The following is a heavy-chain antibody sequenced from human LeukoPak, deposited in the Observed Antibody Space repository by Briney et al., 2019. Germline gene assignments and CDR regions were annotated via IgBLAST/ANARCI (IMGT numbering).Heavy chain of an antibody. V-gene: IGHV4-39*07. J-gene: IGHJ4*02. CDR1: GDSISSSSCY. CDR2: IYYSGST. CDR3: ARDVDTAMVFDY. Sequence: SETLSLTCTVSGDSISSSSCYWGWIRQPPGKGLEWIGSIYYSGSTYYNPSLKSRVTISVDTSKNQFSLKLKSLTAADTAFYYCARDVDTAMVFDYWGQGTLVTVSS. D-gene: IGHD5-18*01.